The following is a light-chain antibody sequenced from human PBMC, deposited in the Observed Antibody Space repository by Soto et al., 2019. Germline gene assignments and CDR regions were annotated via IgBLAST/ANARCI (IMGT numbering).Light chain of an antibody. CDR2: EGS. J-gene: IGLJ2*01. Sequence: QSVLTQPASVPGSPGQSITLSCTRTSSGVENYNLVSWYQHRPGKAPKLIIYEGSQRPSGVSYRFSGSKSGNTASPTISGLRAEDEAYYYCSSYAGAVVFGGGTKLTVL. V-gene: IGLV2-23*01. CDR1: SSGVENYNL. CDR3: SSYAGAVV.